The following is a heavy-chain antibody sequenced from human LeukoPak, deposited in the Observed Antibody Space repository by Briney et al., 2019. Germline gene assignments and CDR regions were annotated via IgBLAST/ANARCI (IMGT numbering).Heavy chain of an antibody. V-gene: IGHV3-48*01. CDR2: ISSSSSTI. CDR1: GFTFSSYS. D-gene: IGHD3-10*01. J-gene: IGHJ4*02. Sequence: PGGSLRLSCAASGFTFSSYSMNWVRRAPGKGLEWVSYISSSSSTIYYADSVKGRFTISRDNAKNSLYLQMNSLRAEDTAVYYCARGPWFGELLYWGQGTLVTVSS. CDR3: ARGPWFGELLY.